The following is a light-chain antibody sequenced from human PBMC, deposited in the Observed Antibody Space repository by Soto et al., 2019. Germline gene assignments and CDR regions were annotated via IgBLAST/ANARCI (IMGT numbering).Light chain of an antibody. Sequence: QSVLTQSASVSASPGQSITISCTGTSSDVGGYNYVSWYQHHPGKAPKLIIYDVTNRPSGVSNRFSGSKSGNTASLTISGLQAEDEADYYCSSYTSSNTLYVFGTGTKLTVL. CDR2: DVT. J-gene: IGLJ1*01. CDR1: SSDVGGYNY. V-gene: IGLV2-14*03. CDR3: SSYTSSNTLYV.